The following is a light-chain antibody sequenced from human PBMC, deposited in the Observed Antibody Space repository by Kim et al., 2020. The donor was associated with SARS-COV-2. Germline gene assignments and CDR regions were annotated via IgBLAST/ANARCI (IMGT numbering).Light chain of an antibody. CDR1: RSDVGGYNY. Sequence: GQSITLSCTGTRSDVGGYNYVSWYQQHPGKAPKLMIYDVSNRPSGVSNRFSGSKSGNTASLTISGLQAEDEADYYCSSYTSSSTVVFGGGTQLTVL. CDR2: DVS. V-gene: IGLV2-14*03. CDR3: SSYTSSSTVV. J-gene: IGLJ2*01.